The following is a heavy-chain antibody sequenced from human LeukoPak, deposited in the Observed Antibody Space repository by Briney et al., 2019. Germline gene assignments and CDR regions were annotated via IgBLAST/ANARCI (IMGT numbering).Heavy chain of an antibody. Sequence: ASVNVTFKASGYTFTGYYMDWVRQAPGQGREGMGWINPNSGGTNYAQKFQGRVTMTRDTSISTAYMELSRLRSDDTAVYYCARVARSYYGMDVWGQGTTVTVSS. V-gene: IGHV1-2*02. CDR2: INPNSGGT. CDR1: GYTFTGYY. CDR3: ARVARSYYGMDV. J-gene: IGHJ6*02.